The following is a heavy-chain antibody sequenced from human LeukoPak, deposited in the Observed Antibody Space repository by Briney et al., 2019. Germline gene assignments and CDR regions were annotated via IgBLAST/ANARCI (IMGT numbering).Heavy chain of an antibody. V-gene: IGHV3-74*01. CDR2: IYSDGSRT. J-gene: IGHJ3*02. CDR3: ARSGRGGAFDI. CDR1: GFTFSSYW. D-gene: IGHD1-26*01. Sequence: PGGSLRLSCAASGFTFSSYWMHWVRQGPGTGLVWVSRIYSDGSRTTYADSVKGRFTISADNAKNTLYLQMNSLRAEDTAVYYCARSGRGGAFDIWGHGTMVTVSS.